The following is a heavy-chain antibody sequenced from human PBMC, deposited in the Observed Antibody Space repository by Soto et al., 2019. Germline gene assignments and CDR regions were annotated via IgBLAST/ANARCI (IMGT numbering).Heavy chain of an antibody. CDR2: IKQDGSEK. J-gene: IGHJ4*02. CDR1: GFTFSSYW. D-gene: IGHD2-15*01. CDR3: ASPTNPHSPLTDY. V-gene: IGHV3-7*03. Sequence: EVQLVESGGGLVQPGGSLRLSCAASGFTFSSYWMSWVRQAPGKGLEWVANIKQDGSEKYYVDSVKGRFTISRDNAKNSLYLQMNSLRAEDTAVYYCASPTNPHSPLTDYWGQGTLVIVSS.